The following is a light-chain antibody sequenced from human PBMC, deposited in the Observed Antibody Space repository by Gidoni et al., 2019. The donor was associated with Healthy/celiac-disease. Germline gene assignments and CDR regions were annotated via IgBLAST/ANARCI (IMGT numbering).Light chain of an antibody. V-gene: IGLV1-47*02. Sequence: QSVLTQPPSASGPPGQRVPIPCSGSSSNIGSNYVYWYQQLPGTAPKLLIYSNSQRPSGVPDRFSGSKSGTSASLAISGLRSEDEADYYCAAWDDSLSGPVFGGGTKLTVL. CDR3: AAWDDSLSGPV. CDR2: SNS. CDR1: SSNIGSNY. J-gene: IGLJ2*01.